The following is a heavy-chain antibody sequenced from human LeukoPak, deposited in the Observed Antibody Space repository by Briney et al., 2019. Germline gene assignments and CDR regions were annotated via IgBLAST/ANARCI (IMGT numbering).Heavy chain of an antibody. CDR3: ARDPPGTTAFDL. Sequence: ASVKVSCKASGYIFTDYYMHWVRQAPGQGLEWMGWINPKSDGTKYAQNFQGRVTMTWDTSISTAYMEVSRLTSDDTAMFYCARDPPGTTAFDLWGQGTMVTVSS. J-gene: IGHJ3*01. V-gene: IGHV1-2*02. CDR2: INPKSDGT. CDR1: GYIFTDYY. D-gene: IGHD1-1*01.